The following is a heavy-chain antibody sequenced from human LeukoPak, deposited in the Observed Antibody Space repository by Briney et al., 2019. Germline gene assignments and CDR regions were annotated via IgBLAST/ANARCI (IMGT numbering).Heavy chain of an antibody. Sequence: GSLRLSCAASGFTFSTSWMSWVRQVPGKGLEWVANIKQDGSEKNYVDSVKGRFTISRDNAKNSLLLQMDGLRAEDTAVYYCARDKMTGDSYFDYWGQGILVTVSS. CDR1: GFTFSTSW. V-gene: IGHV3-7*01. J-gene: IGHJ4*02. CDR3: ARDKMTGDSYFDY. D-gene: IGHD7-27*01. CDR2: IKQDGSEK.